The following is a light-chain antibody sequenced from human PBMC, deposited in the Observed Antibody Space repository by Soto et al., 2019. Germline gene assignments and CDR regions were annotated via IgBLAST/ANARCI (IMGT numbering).Light chain of an antibody. J-gene: IGLJ2*01. CDR3: LSFDSSLSVV. CDR1: SSHIGAGYD. Sequence: QSVLTQPPSVSGAPGQRVTISCTGSSSHIGAGYDVHWYQQLPGRAPKLLIYGNPNRPSGVPDRFSGSKSGTSASLAITGLQAEDEAEYYCLSFDSSLSVVFGGGTKLTVL. V-gene: IGLV1-40*01. CDR2: GNP.